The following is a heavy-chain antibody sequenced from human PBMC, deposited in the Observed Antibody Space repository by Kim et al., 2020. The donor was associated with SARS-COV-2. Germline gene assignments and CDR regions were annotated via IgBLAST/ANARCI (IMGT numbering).Heavy chain of an antibody. CDR1: GFTFSSYA. V-gene: IGHV3-33*06. D-gene: IGHD2-21*01. CDR3: AKGGRGHQHMFDY. J-gene: IGHJ4*02. Sequence: GGSLRLSCAASGFTFSSYAMHWVRQAPGKGLEWVAVIWYDGSNKYYADSVKGRFTISRDNSKNTLYLQMNSLRAEDTAVYYCAKGGRGHQHMFDYWGQGTLVTVSS. CDR2: IWYDGSNK.